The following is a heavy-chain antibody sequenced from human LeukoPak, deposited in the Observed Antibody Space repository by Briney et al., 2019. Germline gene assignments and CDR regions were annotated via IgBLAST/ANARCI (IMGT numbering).Heavy chain of an antibody. CDR3: AKDSGSFPDGMDV. CDR2: ISGSGGST. CDR1: GFTFSSYA. J-gene: IGHJ6*02. Sequence: PGGSLRLSCAASGFTFSSYAMSWVRQAPGKGLEWVSAISGSGGSTYYADSVKGRFAISRDNSKNTLYLQMNSLRAEDTAVYYCAKDSGSFPDGMDVWGQGTTVTVSS. V-gene: IGHV3-23*01. D-gene: IGHD1-26*01.